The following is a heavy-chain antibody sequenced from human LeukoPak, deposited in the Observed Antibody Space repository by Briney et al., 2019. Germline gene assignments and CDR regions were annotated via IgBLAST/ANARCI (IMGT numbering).Heavy chain of an antibody. CDR2: ISSSGSYI. CDR3: WRSAECSTVSCYRVVWFDP. CDR1: GFTFSSYN. Sequence: PGGSLRLSCAASGFTFSSYNMNWVRQAPGKGLEWVSFISSSGSYIYYADSVRGRFTISRDNAENSLYLQMNSLRAEDTAAYYYWRSAECSTVSCYRVVWFDPWGQGTLVTVSS. V-gene: IGHV3-21*01. D-gene: IGHD2-2*02. J-gene: IGHJ5*02.